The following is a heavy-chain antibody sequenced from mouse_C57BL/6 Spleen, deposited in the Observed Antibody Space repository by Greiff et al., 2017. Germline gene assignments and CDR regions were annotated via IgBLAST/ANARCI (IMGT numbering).Heavy chain of an antibody. Sequence: VQLQQPGAELVMPGASVKLSCKASGYTFTSYWMHWVKQRPGQGLEWIGEIDPSDSYTNYNQKFKGKSTLTVDKSSSTAYMQLSSLTSEDSAVYYCARRAKYYGTYCDVWGTGTTVTVSS. CDR3: ARRAKYYGTYCDV. CDR2: IDPSDSYT. CDR1: GYTFTSYW. D-gene: IGHD1-1*01. J-gene: IGHJ1*03. V-gene: IGHV1-69*01.